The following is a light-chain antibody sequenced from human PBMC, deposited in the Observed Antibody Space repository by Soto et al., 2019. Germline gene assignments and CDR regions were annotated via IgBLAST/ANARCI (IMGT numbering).Light chain of an antibody. Sequence: ELVSTQSPSTLSVSPGERATLSCRASQSVGNNLAWYQQKPGQAPRLLIYDASIRATGIPARFSGSGSGTEFTLTISSLQSEDFAVYFCQKYNNWPETFGQGTKVDI. CDR2: DAS. CDR1: QSVGNN. CDR3: QKYNNWPET. J-gene: IGKJ1*01. V-gene: IGKV3-15*01.